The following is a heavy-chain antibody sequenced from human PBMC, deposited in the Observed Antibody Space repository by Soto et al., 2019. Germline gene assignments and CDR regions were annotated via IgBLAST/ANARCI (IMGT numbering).Heavy chain of an antibody. CDR3: ARDFSRGYDPYYFDY. Sequence: QVQLVESGGGVVQPGRSLRLSCAASGFTFSSYGMHWVRQAPGKGLEWVAVIWYDGSNKYYADSVKGRFTISRDNSKNTLYLQMNSLRAEDTAVYYCARDFSRGYDPYYFDYWGQGTLVTVSS. CDR1: GFTFSSYG. D-gene: IGHD5-12*01. CDR2: IWYDGSNK. V-gene: IGHV3-33*01. J-gene: IGHJ4*02.